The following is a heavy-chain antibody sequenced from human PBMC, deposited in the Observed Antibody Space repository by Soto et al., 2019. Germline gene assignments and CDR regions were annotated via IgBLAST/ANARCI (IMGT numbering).Heavy chain of an antibody. V-gene: IGHV3-7*01. CDR1: GFTFSSYW. D-gene: IGHD3-10*01. J-gene: IGHJ3*02. CDR2: IKQDGSEK. Sequence: EVQLVESGGGLVQPGGSLRLSCAASGFTFSSYWMSWVRQAPGKGLEWVANIKQDGSEKYYVDSVKGRFTTSRDNAKNSLYLQMTSLRAEDTAVYYCARIRIPMVRGVMFSAFDIWGQGTMVTVPS. CDR3: ARIRIPMVRGVMFSAFDI.